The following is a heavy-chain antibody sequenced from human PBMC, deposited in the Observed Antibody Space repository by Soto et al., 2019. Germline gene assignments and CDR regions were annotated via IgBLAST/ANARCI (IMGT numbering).Heavy chain of an antibody. CDR1: GFTFEDYG. CDR2: INWNGRTR. CDR3: AGRVALLWGVPLDP. Sequence: GESLKISCAASGFTFEDYGMSWVRQLPGKGLQWVAGINWNGRTRDYVDSVRGRFTISRDNAKSTLNLQMNSLRPNDTALYYCAGRVALLWGVPLDPWGQGTLVTVSS. J-gene: IGHJ5*02. V-gene: IGHV3-20*04. D-gene: IGHD3-10*01.